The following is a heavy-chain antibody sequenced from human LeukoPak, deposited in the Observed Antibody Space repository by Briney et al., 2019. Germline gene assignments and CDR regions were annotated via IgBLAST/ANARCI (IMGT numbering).Heavy chain of an antibody. CDR3: AREPLDSYGSFSRLDLDY. CDR1: GFTFSSYE. CDR2: ISSSGSTI. V-gene: IGHV3-48*03. J-gene: IGHJ4*02. D-gene: IGHD5-18*01. Sequence: GGSLRLSCAASGFTFSSYEMNWVRQAPGKGLEWVSYISSSGSTIYYADSVKGRFTISRDNAKNSLYLQMNSLRAEDTAVYYWAREPLDSYGSFSRLDLDYWAREPWSPSPQ.